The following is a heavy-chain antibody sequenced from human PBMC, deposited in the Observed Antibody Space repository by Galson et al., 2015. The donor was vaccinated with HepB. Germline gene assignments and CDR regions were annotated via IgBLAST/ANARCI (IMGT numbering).Heavy chain of an antibody. CDR2: IGSASYNYAT. J-gene: IGHJ4*02. D-gene: IGHD6-13*01. Sequence: SLRLSCAGSGFTFSGSAMHWVRQASGKGLEWVGRIGSASYNYATAYTASVKGRFTLSRDDSKNMAYLHMRSLKTDDTAVYYCVRSGDFSGYSSRWGQGTLVTVSS. V-gene: IGHV3-73*01. CDR1: GFTFSGSA. CDR3: VRSGDFSGYSSR.